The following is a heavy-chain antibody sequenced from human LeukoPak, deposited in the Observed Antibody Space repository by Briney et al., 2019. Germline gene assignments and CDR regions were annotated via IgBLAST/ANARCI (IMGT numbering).Heavy chain of an antibody. J-gene: IGHJ4*02. CDR1: GFTFSSYT. V-gene: IGHV3-21*01. Sequence: RAGGSLRLSCTGSGFTFSSYTLHWVRQAPGKELEWVSSISSGGTFVFYADSVTGRFTISKDNAGKFLYLQMDSLRAEDTAVYYCATLGCAGENCPRAGRALGGYWGPGTLVTVSS. CDR3: ATLGCAGENCPRAGRALGGY. D-gene: IGHD2-21*01. CDR2: ISSGGTFV.